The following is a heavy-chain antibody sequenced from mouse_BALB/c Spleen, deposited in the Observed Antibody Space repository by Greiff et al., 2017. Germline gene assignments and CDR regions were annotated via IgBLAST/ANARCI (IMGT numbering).Heavy chain of an antibody. J-gene: IGHJ4*01. V-gene: IGHV3-2*02. D-gene: IGHD1-1*01. Sequence: EVMLVESGPGLVKPSQSLSLTCTVTGYSITSDYAWNWIRQFPGNKLEWMGYISYSGSTSYNPSLKSRISITRDTSKNQFFLQLNSVTTEDTATYYCARELRYAMDYWGQGTSVTVSS. CDR1: GYSITSDYA. CDR2: ISYSGST. CDR3: ARELRYAMDY.